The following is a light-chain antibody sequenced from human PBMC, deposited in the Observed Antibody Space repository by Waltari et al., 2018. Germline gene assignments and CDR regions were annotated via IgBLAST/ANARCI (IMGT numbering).Light chain of an antibody. J-gene: IGLJ3*02. CDR2: EDN. Sequence: NFMLTQPHSVSESPGKTVTISCTRSSGSIASNYVQWYPQRPGSSPTTLIYEDNQRPSWFPDRFSGSIDSSSNSASLTISGLKTEDEADYYCQSYDSSNLWVFGGGTKLTVL. V-gene: IGLV6-57*01. CDR1: SGSIASNY. CDR3: QSYDSSNLWV.